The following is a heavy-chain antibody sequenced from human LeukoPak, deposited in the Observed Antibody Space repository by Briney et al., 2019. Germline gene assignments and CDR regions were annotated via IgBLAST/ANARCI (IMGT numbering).Heavy chain of an antibody. CDR3: ARIVSQRITMVRGVIIWFDP. J-gene: IGHJ5*02. V-gene: IGHV4-59*01. CDR2: IYYSGST. Sequence: SETLSLTCTVSGGPISSYYWSWIRQPPGKGLVWIGYIYYSGSTNYTPSLKSRVTISVDTSKNQFSLKLSSVTAADTAVYYCARIVSQRITMVRGVIIWFDPWGQGTLVTVSS. CDR1: GGPISSYY. D-gene: IGHD3-10*01.